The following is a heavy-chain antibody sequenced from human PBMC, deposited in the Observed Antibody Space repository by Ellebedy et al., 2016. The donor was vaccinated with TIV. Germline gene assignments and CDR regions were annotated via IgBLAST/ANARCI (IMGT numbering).Heavy chain of an antibody. CDR2: FDPEDDET. V-gene: IGHV1-24*01. D-gene: IGHD2-2*01. J-gene: IGHJ6*02. CDR3: ATDGPGDPHAKPYYHYYGMDV. Sequence: AASVKVSCKVSGYSVTELSIHWVRQAPGKGLEWMGGFDPEDDETVFAQNFQGRVTMTEDTFTDTAYMELSSLRSEDTALYYCATDGPGDPHAKPYYHYYGMDVWGQGTTVTVSS. CDR1: GYSVTELS.